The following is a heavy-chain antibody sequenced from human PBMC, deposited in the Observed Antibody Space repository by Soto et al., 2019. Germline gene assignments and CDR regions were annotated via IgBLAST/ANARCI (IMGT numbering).Heavy chain of an antibody. J-gene: IGHJ6*03. D-gene: IGHD6-25*01. CDR2: INHSGST. Sequence: SETLSLSCAVYGGSLSGYYWSWIRQPPGKGLEWIGEINHSGSTNYNPSLKSRVTISVDTSKNQFSLKLSSVTAADTAVYYCARKGYSSAARRTYYYYYMDVWGKGTTVTVSS. CDR3: ARKGYSSAARRTYYYYYMDV. V-gene: IGHV4-34*01. CDR1: GGSLSGYY.